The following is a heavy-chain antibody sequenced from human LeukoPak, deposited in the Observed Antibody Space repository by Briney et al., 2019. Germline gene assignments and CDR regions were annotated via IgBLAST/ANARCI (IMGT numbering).Heavy chain of an antibody. CDR1: GFTFSSYA. V-gene: IGHV3-66*01. J-gene: IGHJ4*02. CDR2: IYSGGST. CDR3: ARDSATVVTYDY. Sequence: GGSLRLSCAASGFTFSSYAMSWVRQAPGKGLEWVSVIYSGGSTYYADSVKGRFTISRDNSKNTLYFQMNSLRAEDTAVYYCARDSATVVTYDYWGQGTLVTVSS. D-gene: IGHD4-23*01.